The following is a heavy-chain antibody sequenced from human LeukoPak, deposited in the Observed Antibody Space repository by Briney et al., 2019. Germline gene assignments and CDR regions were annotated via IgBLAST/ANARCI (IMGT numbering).Heavy chain of an antibody. D-gene: IGHD4-17*01. V-gene: IGHV4-30-4*08. CDR1: GGSISSGDYY. Sequence: SETLSLTCTVSGGSISSGDYYWSWIRQPPGKGLEWIGYIYYSGSTYYNPSLKSRVTISVDTSKNQFSLKLSSVTAADTAVYYCARVNLHDYGAHFDYWGQGTPVTVSS. CDR2: IYYSGST. J-gene: IGHJ4*02. CDR3: ARVNLHDYGAHFDY.